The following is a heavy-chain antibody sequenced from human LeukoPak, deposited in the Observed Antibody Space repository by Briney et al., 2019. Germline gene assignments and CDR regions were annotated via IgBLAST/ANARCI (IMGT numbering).Heavy chain of an antibody. CDR2: IYYSGNT. D-gene: IGHD5/OR15-5a*01. V-gene: IGHV4-39*01. CDR3: ARRRTVSTTGRFDP. CDR1: GGSISSYY. Sequence: SETLSLTCTVSGGSISSYYWGWIRQPPGKGLEWIGSIYYSGNTYYNPSLKSRVNISVDMSKNQVSLKVSSVTAADTAVYYCARRRTVSTTGRFDPWGQGILVTVSS. J-gene: IGHJ5*02.